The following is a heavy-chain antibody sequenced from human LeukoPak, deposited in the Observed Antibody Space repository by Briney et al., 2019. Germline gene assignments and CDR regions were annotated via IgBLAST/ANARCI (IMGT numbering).Heavy chain of an antibody. CDR1: RGSTSTYY. Sequence: SETLSLTCTVSRGSTSTYYWSWIRQPAGKGLEWIGRIYPSGNTNFNPSLMSRVTMSIDTSKNQFSLKLSSVTAADTAVYYCARGDCSSTICYSPMDVWGKGTTVTVSS. CDR3: ARGDCSSTICYSPMDV. D-gene: IGHD2-2*01. CDR2: IYPSGNT. V-gene: IGHV4-4*07. J-gene: IGHJ6*03.